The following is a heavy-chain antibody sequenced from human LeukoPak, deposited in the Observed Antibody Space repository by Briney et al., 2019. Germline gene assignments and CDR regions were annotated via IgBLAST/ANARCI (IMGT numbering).Heavy chain of an antibody. D-gene: IGHD2-2*01. CDR1: GYTFTSYA. CDR2: INTNTGNP. J-gene: IGHJ4*02. CDR3: ARDYGRYCSSTSCFHTDSFDY. V-gene: IGHV7-4-1*02. Sequence: ASVKVSCKASGYTFTSYAMNWVRQAPGQGLEWIGWINTNTGNPTHAQGFTGRFVFSLDTSVSTAYLQISSLKAEDTAVYYCARDYGRYCSSTSCFHTDSFDYWGQGTLVTVSS.